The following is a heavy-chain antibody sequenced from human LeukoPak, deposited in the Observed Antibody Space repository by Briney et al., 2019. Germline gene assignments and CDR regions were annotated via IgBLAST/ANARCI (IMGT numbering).Heavy chain of an antibody. CDR3: ARALQRQAMVRGVGTTNWFDP. CDR1: GYTFTGYY. Sequence: ASVKVSCKASGYTFTGYYMHWVRQAPGQGLEWMGWINPNSGGTNYAQKFQGRVTMTRDTSISTAYMELSRLRSDDTAVYYCARALQRQAMVRGVGTTNWFDPWGQGTLVTVSS. V-gene: IGHV1-2*02. D-gene: IGHD3-10*01. CDR2: INPNSGGT. J-gene: IGHJ5*02.